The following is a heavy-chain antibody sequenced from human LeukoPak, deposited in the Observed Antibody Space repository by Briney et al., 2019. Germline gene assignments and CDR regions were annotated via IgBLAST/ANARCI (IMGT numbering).Heavy chain of an antibody. CDR1: GGSISSSSYY. J-gene: IGHJ4*02. V-gene: IGHV4-39*07. D-gene: IGHD4-23*01. CDR2: IYYSGST. CDR3: ARYHGGSSFDY. Sequence: SETLSLTCTVSGGSISSSSYYWGWIRQPPGKGLEWIGSIYYSGSTYYNPSLKSRVTISVDTSKNQFSLKLSSVTAADTAVYYCARYHGGSSFDYWGQGTLVTVSS.